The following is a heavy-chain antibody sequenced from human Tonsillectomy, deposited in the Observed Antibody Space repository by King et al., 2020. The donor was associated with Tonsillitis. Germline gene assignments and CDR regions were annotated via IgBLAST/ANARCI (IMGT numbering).Heavy chain of an antibody. CDR1: GFTFSSYG. CDR2: IRYDGSNK. V-gene: IGHV3-30*02. CDR3: AKCSLYYSSGPNTDS. J-gene: IGHJ1*01. D-gene: IGHD3-22*01. Sequence: VQLVESGGGVVQPGGSLRLSCAASGFTFSSYGMHWVRQAPGKGLEWVAFIRYDGSNKYYADSVKGRFTISRDQSKNTLYLQMNSLRAEDTAVYYCAKCSLYYSSGPNTDSWGQGTLVTVSS.